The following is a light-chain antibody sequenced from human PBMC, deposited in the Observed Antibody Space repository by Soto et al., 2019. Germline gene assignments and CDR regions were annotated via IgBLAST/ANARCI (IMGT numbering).Light chain of an antibody. CDR2: DAS. J-gene: IGKJ1*01. CDR1: QSVSSY. CDR3: QQRSNWPPWT. Sequence: EILLTQSPATLSLSPGERATLSCRASQSVSSYLAWYQKKPGQAPRLLIYDASNRATGIPARFSGSGSGTDLTLTISSLEPEDFAVYYCQQRSNWPPWTFGQGTKVDIK. V-gene: IGKV3-11*01.